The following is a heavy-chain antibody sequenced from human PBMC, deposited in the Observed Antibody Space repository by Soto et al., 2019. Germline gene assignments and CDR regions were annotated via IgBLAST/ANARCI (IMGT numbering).Heavy chain of an antibody. CDR1: DSTFTGYT. J-gene: IGHJ5*02. CDR3: ARGTVTSGRWFGP. CDR2: ISSLNGNT. V-gene: IGHV1-18*04. Sequence: QVHLVQSETEVKEPGASVTVSCKTSDSTFTGYTINWVRQAPGQGLEWLGWISSLNGNTNYARKYPGILTMTTNTSATTAYMELRSLRSDDTAVYFCARGTVTSGRWFGPWGQGTLGTVSS. D-gene: IGHD4-17*01.